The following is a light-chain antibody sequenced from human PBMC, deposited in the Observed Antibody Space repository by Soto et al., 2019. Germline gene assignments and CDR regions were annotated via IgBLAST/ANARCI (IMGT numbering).Light chain of an antibody. V-gene: IGKV1-39*01. CDR2: AAS. CDR3: QQSFSTHSDYP. J-gene: IGKJ2*01. CDR1: QTIKTY. Sequence: IQMTQSPSSLSASVGDRVTITCRAGQTIKTYLNWYQQKPGKAPKRLIDAASSLQKGGPSRLSGSGSGTDFPLTMSHPHPDDFATYSCQQSFSTHSDYPFGQGTKVDI.